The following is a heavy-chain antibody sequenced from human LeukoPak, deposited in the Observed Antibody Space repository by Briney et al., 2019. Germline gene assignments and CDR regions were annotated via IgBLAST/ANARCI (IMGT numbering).Heavy chain of an antibody. V-gene: IGHV4-59*01. Sequence: SETLSLTCTVSGGSISSYYWSWIRQPPGKGLEWIGYIYYSGSTNYNPSLKSRVTISVDTSKNQFSLKLSSVTAADTAVYYCARGASRDGYSNWFDPWGQGTLVTVSS. CDR1: GGSISSYY. D-gene: IGHD5-24*01. CDR3: ARGASRDGYSNWFDP. J-gene: IGHJ5*02. CDR2: IYYSGST.